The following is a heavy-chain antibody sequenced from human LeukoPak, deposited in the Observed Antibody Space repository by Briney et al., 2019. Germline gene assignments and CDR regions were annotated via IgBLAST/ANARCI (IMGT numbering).Heavy chain of an antibody. CDR2: IHYSRST. Sequence: SDTLSLTCTVSLGSISSGYYYWSWIRPHPAKGLEWIGYIHYSRSTYYNPPLQSQVTISVDTTKNQFALKLSLVTAADTAVYYCARVGGGQLWLVDYWGRGTLVIVSS. CDR3: ARVGGGQLWLVDY. V-gene: IGHV4-31*01. J-gene: IGHJ4*02. CDR1: LGSISSGYYY. D-gene: IGHD5-18*01.